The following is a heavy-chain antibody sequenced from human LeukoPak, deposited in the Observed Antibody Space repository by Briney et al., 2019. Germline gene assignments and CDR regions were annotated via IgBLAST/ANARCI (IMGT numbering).Heavy chain of an antibody. CDR1: GFTFSSFG. CDR3: AKGLRYGDYRGGFDY. Sequence: GRSLRLSCTAAGFTFSSFGMHWVRQTPGKGLEWETFIHNYETTEYYADSVKGRFTISRDNSKNTVYLQMNSLRVEDTAVYYCAKGLRYGDYRGGFDYWGQGTLVTVSS. J-gene: IGHJ4*02. CDR2: IHNYETTE. V-gene: IGHV3-30*02. D-gene: IGHD4-11*01.